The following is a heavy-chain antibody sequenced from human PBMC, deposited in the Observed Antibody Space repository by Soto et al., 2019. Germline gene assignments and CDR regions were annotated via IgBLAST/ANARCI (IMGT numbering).Heavy chain of an antibody. D-gene: IGHD3-10*01. CDR1: GYSFTSYW. J-gene: IGHJ6*02. CDR3: ALWFGELSPPYGMEV. V-gene: IGHV5-51*01. Sequence: EVQLVQSGAEVKKPGESLKISCKGSGYSFTSYWIGWVRQMPGKGLEWMGIIYPGDSDTRYSPSFQGQVTISDDKSIKAACLQWSSLKASDTAIDYWALWFGELSPPYGMEVWGRGSTVTV. CDR2: IYPGDSDT.